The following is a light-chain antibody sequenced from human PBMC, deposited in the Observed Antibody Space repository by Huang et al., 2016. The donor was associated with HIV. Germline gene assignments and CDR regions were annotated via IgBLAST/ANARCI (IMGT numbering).Light chain of an antibody. J-gene: IGKJ3*01. Sequence: AIQLTQSPSSLSASVGDRVTIACRASQDISSSLAWYQQRPGKAPKLLIYAAPSLESGVPSRFSGSGSGTDFTLTINNLQPEDFATYYCPQLNGYVGTFGPGTNVDV. V-gene: IGKV1-13*02. CDR3: PQLNGYVGT. CDR2: AAP. CDR1: QDISSS.